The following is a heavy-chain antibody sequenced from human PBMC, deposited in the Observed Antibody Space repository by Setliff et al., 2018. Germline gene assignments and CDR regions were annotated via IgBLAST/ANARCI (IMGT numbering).Heavy chain of an antibody. CDR1: GITFINAW. J-gene: IGHJ4*02. V-gene: IGHV3-15*01. Sequence: GGSLRLSCSVSGITFINAWMTWVRQAPGKGPEWVGRIKSSREGATSDYGAPAKGRFTISRDNAKNSLSLQMNSLRNEDTAVYYCFGAGTCSYWGQGTLVTVS. CDR3: FGAGTCSY. CDR2: IKSSREGATS. D-gene: IGHD3-10*01.